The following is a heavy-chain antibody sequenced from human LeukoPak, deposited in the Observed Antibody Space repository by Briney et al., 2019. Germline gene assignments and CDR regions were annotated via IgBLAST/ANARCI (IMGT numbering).Heavy chain of an antibody. V-gene: IGHV4-4*02. J-gene: IGHJ4*02. Sequence: SGTLSLTCTVSGDSINSLDLWSWVRQPPGKGLEWIGEMYLSGTTHSNPSVKSRVTISIDKSKNQFFLNLSSVTAADTAVYYCAGLVGRYSSGLYYYYFDYWGQGTLVPVSS. D-gene: IGHD3-22*01. CDR2: MYLSGTT. CDR3: AGLVGRYSSGLYYYYFDY. CDR1: GDSINSLDL.